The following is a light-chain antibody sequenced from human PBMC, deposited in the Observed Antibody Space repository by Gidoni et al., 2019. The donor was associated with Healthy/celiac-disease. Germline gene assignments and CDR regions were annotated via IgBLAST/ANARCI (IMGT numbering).Light chain of an antibody. V-gene: IGKV1-27*01. Sequence: DIQMTQSPSSLSASVGDRVTITCRASQGISNYLAWYQQKPGKVPSRFSGSGSGTDFTLTISSLQPEDVATYYCQKYNSAPHTFGQGTKLEIK. J-gene: IGKJ2*01. CDR1: QGISNY. CDR3: QKYNSAPHT.